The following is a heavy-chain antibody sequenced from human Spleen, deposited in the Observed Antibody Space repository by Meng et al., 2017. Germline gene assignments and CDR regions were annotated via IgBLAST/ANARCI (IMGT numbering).Heavy chain of an antibody. CDR3: AWDDKAVSDY. CDR1: GFYFNNAW. CDR2: IKSNTDGGTA. V-gene: IGHV3-15*01. D-gene: IGHD3-9*01. J-gene: IGHJ4*02. Sequence: VHLVESWGDLLKLWGSLRLSCAASGFYFNNAWMSWVRQAPGKGLEWVGRIKSNTDGGTAEYAAPVTGRFTISRDDSKSTLYLQMSGLRIDDTGVYYCAWDDKAVSDYWGQGTLVTVSS.